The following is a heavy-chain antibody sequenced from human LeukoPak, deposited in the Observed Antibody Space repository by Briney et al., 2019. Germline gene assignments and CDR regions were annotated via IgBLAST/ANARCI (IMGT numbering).Heavy chain of an antibody. Sequence: SETLFLTCTVSGGSISSYYWSWIRQPPGKGLEWIGYIYYSGSTYYNPSLKSRVTISVDTSKNQFSLKLSSVTAADTAVYYCARLSQGLDVWGQGTTVTVSS. D-gene: IGHD5/OR15-5a*01. CDR3: ARLSQGLDV. V-gene: IGHV4-59*08. CDR2: IYYSGST. CDR1: GGSISSYY. J-gene: IGHJ6*02.